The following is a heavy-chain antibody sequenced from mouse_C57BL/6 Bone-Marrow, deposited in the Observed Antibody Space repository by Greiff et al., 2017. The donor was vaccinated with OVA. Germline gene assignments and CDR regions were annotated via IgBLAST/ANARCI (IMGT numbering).Heavy chain of an antibody. CDR2: IDPANGNT. CDR1: GFNIKNTY. V-gene: IGHV14-3*01. D-gene: IGHD2-2*01. CDR3: ARVRWLPYYYAMDY. Sequence: VHVKQSVAELVRPGASVKLSCTASGFNIKNTYMHWVKQRPEQGLEWIGRIDPANGNTKYAPKFQGKATITADTSSNTAYLQLSRLTSEDTAIYYCARVRWLPYYYAMDYWGQGTSVTVSS. J-gene: IGHJ4*01.